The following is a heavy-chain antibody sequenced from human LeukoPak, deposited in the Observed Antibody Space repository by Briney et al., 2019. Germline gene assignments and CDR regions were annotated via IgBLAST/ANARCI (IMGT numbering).Heavy chain of an antibody. Sequence: GGSLRLSCAASGFTFSSYAMHWVRQAPGKGLEWVAVISYDGSNKYYADSVKGRFTISRDNSKNTLYLQMNSLRAEDTAVYYCGKGSDGFDSFDIWGQGTMVTVSS. V-gene: IGHV3-30-3*01. CDR1: GFTFSSYA. J-gene: IGHJ3*02. CDR2: ISYDGSNK. CDR3: GKGSDGFDSFDI.